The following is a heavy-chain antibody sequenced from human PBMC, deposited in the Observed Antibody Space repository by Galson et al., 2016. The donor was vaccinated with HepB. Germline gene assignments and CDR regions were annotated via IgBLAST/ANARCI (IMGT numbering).Heavy chain of an antibody. Sequence: QSGAEVKKPGESLKISCTVSGHNFTNYWIGCLRQMSARGLEWMGIINLGDSDTRYNPSFQGHVTISADKSISTAYVQWSSLRASDTAIYYCTRNPGYNYVSIDYWGQGSLVTISS. D-gene: IGHD5-18*01. CDR1: GHNFTNYW. V-gene: IGHV5-51*01. CDR3: TRNPGYNYVSIDY. J-gene: IGHJ4*02. CDR2: INLGDSDT.